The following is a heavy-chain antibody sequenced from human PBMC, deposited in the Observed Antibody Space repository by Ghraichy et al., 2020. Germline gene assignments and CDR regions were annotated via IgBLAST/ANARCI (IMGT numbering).Heavy chain of an antibody. Sequence: SGPTLVKPTQTLTLTCTFSGFSVTTSGVGVGWIRQPPGKALEWLALIYWDGDKRYTSSLWNRLTITKDASKNQVVLRMTNMDPVDTATYYCAHRRSNSDKRTNAFDVWGQGTMVTVSS. CDR2: IYWDGDK. V-gene: IGHV2-5*02. D-gene: IGHD3-10*01. CDR3: AHRRSNSDKRTNAFDV. CDR1: GFSVTTSGVG. J-gene: IGHJ3*01.